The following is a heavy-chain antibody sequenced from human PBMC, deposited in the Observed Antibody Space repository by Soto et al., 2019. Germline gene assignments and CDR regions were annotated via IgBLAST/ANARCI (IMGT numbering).Heavy chain of an antibody. CDR1: GFTFSSYA. J-gene: IGHJ6*02. CDR2: ISYDGSNK. V-gene: IGHV3-30-3*01. Sequence: QVQLVESGGGVVQPGRSLRLSCAASGFTFSSYAMHWVRQAPGKGLEWVAVISYDGSNKYYADSVKGRFTISRDNSKNTLYLQMNSLRAEDTAVYYCARALRDCTNGVCYSYYYYGMDVWGQGTTVTVSS. D-gene: IGHD2-8*01. CDR3: ARALRDCTNGVCYSYYYYGMDV.